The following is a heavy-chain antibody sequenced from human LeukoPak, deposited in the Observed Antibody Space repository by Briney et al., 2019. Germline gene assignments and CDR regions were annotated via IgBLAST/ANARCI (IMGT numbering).Heavy chain of an antibody. D-gene: IGHD3-22*01. J-gene: IGHJ4*02. CDR2: MNPNSGNT. CDR1: GSTFTSYD. CDR3: ARDGSLIYDSSGYSDY. V-gene: IGHV1-8*01. Sequence: GASVKVSCKASGSTFTSYDINWVRQATGQGLEWMGWMNPNSGNTGYAQKFQGRVTMTRNTSISTAYMELSSLRSEDTAVYYCARDGSLIYDSSGYSDYWGQGTLVTVSS.